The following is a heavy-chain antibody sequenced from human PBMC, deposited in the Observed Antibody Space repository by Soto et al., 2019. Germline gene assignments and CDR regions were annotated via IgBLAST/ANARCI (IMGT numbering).Heavy chain of an antibody. D-gene: IGHD6-19*01. CDR1: GGSISSYY. Sequence: SETLSLTCTVSGGSISSYYWSWIRQPPGKGLEWIGYIYYSGSTNYNPSLKSRVTISVDTSKNQFSLKLSSVTAADTAVYYCARFKWLEYYYYGMDVWGQGTTVTVSS. CDR3: ARFKWLEYYYYGMDV. V-gene: IGHV4-59*01. CDR2: IYYSGST. J-gene: IGHJ6*02.